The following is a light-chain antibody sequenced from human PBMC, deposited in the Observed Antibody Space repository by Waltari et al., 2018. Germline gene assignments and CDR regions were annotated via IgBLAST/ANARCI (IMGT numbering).Light chain of an antibody. CDR1: ESVKGNY. V-gene: IGKV3-20*01. CDR2: GSS. CDR3: QHYDGSPYT. Sequence: EIVLTQSPGTLSLSPGARATLSCRASESVKGNYLVWYQQKPGQAPRVLIYGSSKRATGIPDRFSGSGSGRDFTLTISRLEPEDFAMYYCQHYDGSPYTFGPGTKLEIK. J-gene: IGKJ3*01.